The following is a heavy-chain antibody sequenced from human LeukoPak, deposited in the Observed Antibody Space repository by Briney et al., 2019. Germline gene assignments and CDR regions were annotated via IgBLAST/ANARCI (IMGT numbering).Heavy chain of an antibody. CDR3: ARGSRFGVVGRDAFDI. CDR2: ISTSNSYI. D-gene: IGHD3-3*01. CDR1: GFTFSSYP. J-gene: IGHJ3*02. Sequence: GGSLRLSCAASGFTFSSYPMNWVRQAPGKGLEWVSSISTSNSYIYYADSVKGRFTISRDNAKNSLYLQVNSLRAEDTAVYYCARGSRFGVVGRDAFDIWGQGTVVTVSS. V-gene: IGHV3-21*01.